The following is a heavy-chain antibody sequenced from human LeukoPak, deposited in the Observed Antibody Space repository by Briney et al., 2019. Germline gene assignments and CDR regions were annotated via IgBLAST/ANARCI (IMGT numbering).Heavy chain of an antibody. CDR3: ARQVSCDTTTCYAGMPPDY. V-gene: IGHV3-23*01. CDR1: GFPFSRYA. J-gene: IGHJ4*02. CDR2: ISGSDGST. D-gene: IGHD2-2*01. Sequence: GGSLRLSCAASGFPFSRYAMSWVRQTPEKGLEWVSVISGSDGSTYYADSVRGRFTISRDDSGNTLFLQMNSLRAEDTAVYYCARQVSCDTTTCYAGMPPDYWGQGTLVTVSS.